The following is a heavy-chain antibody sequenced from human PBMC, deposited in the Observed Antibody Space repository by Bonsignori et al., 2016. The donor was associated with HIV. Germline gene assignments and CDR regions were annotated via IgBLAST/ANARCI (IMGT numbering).Heavy chain of an antibody. CDR2: IHYSGST. CDR1: GGSITSDFY. J-gene: IGHJ6*03. V-gene: IGHV4-39*07. D-gene: IGHD3-3*01. Sequence: QMQLQESGPGLVKSSETLSLTCTVSGGSITSDFYWGWIRQPPGKGLEWIGSIHYSGSTYNNPSLKSRVTISVDTSKNQFSLRLSSVTAADTAVYYCARVLFWSGYSGKYYYFYMDVWGKGATVTVSS. CDR3: ARVLFWSGYSGKYYYFYMDV.